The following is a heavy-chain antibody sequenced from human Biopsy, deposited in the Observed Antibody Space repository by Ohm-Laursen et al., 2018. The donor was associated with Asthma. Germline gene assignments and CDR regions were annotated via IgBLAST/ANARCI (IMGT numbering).Heavy chain of an antibody. CDR3: ASDFPKDYVRYNFQF. CDR1: GYRLTDLS. D-gene: IGHD4-17*01. J-gene: IGHJ4*02. V-gene: IGHV1-24*01. Sequence: ASVKVSCKISGYRLTDLSMHWVRQAPGQGLEWMGGHGHEEGGTVNARRFQGRVTMTEDTSTDTAYMELSSLSSDDTAVYYCASDFPKDYVRYNFQFWGQGTLVTVSS. CDR2: HGHEEGGT.